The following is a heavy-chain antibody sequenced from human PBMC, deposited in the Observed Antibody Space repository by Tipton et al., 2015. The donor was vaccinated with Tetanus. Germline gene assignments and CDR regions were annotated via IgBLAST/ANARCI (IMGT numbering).Heavy chain of an antibody. D-gene: IGHD6-25*01. J-gene: IGHJ6*02. CDR3: ARDSRLFYAMDV. CDR2: IYHTGTT. CDR1: GDSISSGNYR. Sequence: TLSLTCTVSGDSISSGNYRYNWIRQLPGKGLEWIGYIYHTGTTYYNPSFKSRVSISVDTSMSQFSLELNSVTAADTAVYYGARDSRLFYAMDVWGQGATVAVSS. V-gene: IGHV4-31*03.